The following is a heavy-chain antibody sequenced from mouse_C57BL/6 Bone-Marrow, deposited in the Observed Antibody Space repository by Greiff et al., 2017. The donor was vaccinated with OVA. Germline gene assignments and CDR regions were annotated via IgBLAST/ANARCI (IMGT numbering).Heavy chain of an antibody. D-gene: IGHD4-1*01. CDR1: GYTFTSYG. CDR3: ARDLGLYWYFDV. J-gene: IGHJ1*03. CDR2: IYPRSGNT. Sequence: QVQLQQSGAELARPGASVKLSCKASGYTFTSYGISWVKQRTGQGLEWIGEIYPRSGNTYYNEKFKGKATLTADKSSSTAYMELRSLTSEDSAVYFCARDLGLYWYFDVWGTGTTVTVSS. V-gene: IGHV1-81*01.